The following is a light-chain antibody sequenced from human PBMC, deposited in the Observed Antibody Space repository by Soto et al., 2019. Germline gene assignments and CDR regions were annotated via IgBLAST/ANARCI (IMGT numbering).Light chain of an antibody. CDR3: QQFYTWPQT. CDR1: QSVDNN. J-gene: IGKJ1*01. V-gene: IGKV3-15*01. Sequence: ETVLTQSPATLSVSPGERATLSCRASQSVDNNLAWYQQKPGQAPMLLIYGASTTATGITARFSGSGSGTDFTLTISSLQSEDFAVYFCQQFYTWPQTFGHGTRVEI. CDR2: GAS.